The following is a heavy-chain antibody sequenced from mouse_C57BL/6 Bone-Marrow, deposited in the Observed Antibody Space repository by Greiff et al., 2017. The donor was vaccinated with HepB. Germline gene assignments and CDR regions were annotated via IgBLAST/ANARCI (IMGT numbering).Heavy chain of an antibody. Sequence: EVQLQQSGAELVRPGASVKLSCTASGFNIKDDYMHWVKQRPEQGLEWIGWIDPENGDTEYASKFQGKATITADTSSNTAYLPLSSLTSEDTAVYYCTSYGNPFAYWGQGTLVTVSA. J-gene: IGHJ3*01. CDR3: TSYGNPFAY. V-gene: IGHV14-4*01. D-gene: IGHD2-1*01. CDR2: IDPENGDT. CDR1: GFNIKDDY.